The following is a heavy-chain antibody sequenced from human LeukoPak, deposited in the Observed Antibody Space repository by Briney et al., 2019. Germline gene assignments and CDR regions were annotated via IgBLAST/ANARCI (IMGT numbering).Heavy chain of an antibody. Sequence: SETLSLTCAVYGGSFSGYYWSWIRQPPGKGLEWIGEINHSGSTNYNPSLKSRVTISVDTSKNQFSLKLSSATAADTAVYYCARDRVGATAGFDYWGQGTLVTVSS. J-gene: IGHJ4*02. CDR2: INHSGST. V-gene: IGHV4-34*01. D-gene: IGHD1-26*01. CDR3: ARDRVGATAGFDY. CDR1: GGSFSGYY.